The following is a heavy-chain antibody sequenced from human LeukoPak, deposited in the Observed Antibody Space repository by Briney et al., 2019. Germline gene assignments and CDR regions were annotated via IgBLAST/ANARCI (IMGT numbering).Heavy chain of an antibody. CDR3: ARDNDFTNYY. CDR2: ITSGGVNT. Sequence: GGSLRLSCAASGFTFSSYTMNWVRQAPGKGLEWVPSITSGGVNTYYATSVKGRFTISRDNAKNSLFLQMNSLRAEDTAIYYCARDNDFTNYYWGQGTLVTVSS. CDR1: GFTFSSYT. V-gene: IGHV3-21*01. J-gene: IGHJ4*02. D-gene: IGHD4-11*01.